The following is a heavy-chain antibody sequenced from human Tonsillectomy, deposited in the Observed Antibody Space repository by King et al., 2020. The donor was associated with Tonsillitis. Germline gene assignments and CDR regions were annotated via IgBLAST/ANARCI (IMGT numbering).Heavy chain of an antibody. Sequence: DGQLVQSGGDLVQPGGSLRLSCAASGFTFSNYAMSWVRQAPGKGLEWVSAISGSGGSTDYADSVKGRFTISRDNSKNTLYLQLNSLRAEDTAVYYCAKEYYDILTGYYARPFDYWGQGTLVTVSS. CDR3: AKEYYDILTGYYARPFDY. CDR2: ISGSGGST. V-gene: IGHV3-23*04. D-gene: IGHD3-9*01. J-gene: IGHJ4*02. CDR1: GFTFSNYA.